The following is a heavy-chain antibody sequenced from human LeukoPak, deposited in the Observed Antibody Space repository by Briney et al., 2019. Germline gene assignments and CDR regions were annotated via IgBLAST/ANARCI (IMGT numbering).Heavy chain of an antibody. D-gene: IGHD2-8*01. CDR3: AKDPVRDIVLMVYAL. Sequence: GGSLRLSCAAPGFTFSSYWMSWVRQAPGKGLEWVANIKQDGSEKYYVDSVKGRFTISRDNAKNSLYLQMNSLRAEDTAVYYCAKDPVRDIVLMVYALWGQGTLVTVSS. J-gene: IGHJ4*02. V-gene: IGHV3-7*03. CDR1: GFTFSSYW. CDR2: IKQDGSEK.